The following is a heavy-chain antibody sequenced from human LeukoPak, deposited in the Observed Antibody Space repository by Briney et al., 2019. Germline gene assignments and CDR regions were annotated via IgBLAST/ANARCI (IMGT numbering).Heavy chain of an antibody. V-gene: IGHV3-23*01. CDR3: AKAEGYSYFDY. CDR2: ISGSGGST. D-gene: IGHD2-15*01. CDR1: GFTFSSYW. Sequence: GGSLRLSCAASGFTFSSYWMSWVRQAPGKGLEWVSAISGSGGSTYYADSVKGRLTISRDNSKNTLYLQMNSLRAEDTAVFYCAKAEGYSYFDYWGRGTLVTVSS. J-gene: IGHJ4*02.